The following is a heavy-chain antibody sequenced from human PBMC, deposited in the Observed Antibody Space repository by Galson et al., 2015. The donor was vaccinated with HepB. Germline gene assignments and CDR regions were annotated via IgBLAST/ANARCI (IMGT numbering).Heavy chain of an antibody. CDR2: ISYDGSNK. CDR3: ARVGSTGYSSGWYFPPRN. Sequence: SLRLSCAASGFTFSSYAMHWVRQAPGKGLEWVAVISYDGSNKYYADSVKGRFTISRDNSKNTLYLQMNSLRAEDTAVYYCARVGSTGYSSGWYFPPRNWGQGTLVTVSS. CDR1: GFTFSSYA. J-gene: IGHJ4*02. D-gene: IGHD6-19*01. V-gene: IGHV3-30*04.